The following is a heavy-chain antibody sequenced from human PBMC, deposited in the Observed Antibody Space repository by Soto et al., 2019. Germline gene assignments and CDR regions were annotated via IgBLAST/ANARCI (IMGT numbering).Heavy chain of an antibody. CDR1: GGTFSSYA. V-gene: IGHV1-69*13. Sequence: ASVKVSCKASGGTFSSYAISWVRQAPGQGLEWMGGIIPIFGTVNYAQKFQGRVTITADESTSTAYMELSSLRSEDTAVYYCAKSIAARPRRDYYYGMDVWGQGTTVTVSS. J-gene: IGHJ6*02. D-gene: IGHD6-6*01. CDR2: IIPIFGTV. CDR3: AKSIAARPRRDYYYGMDV.